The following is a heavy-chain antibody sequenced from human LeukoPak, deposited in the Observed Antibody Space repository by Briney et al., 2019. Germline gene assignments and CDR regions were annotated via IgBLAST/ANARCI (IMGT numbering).Heavy chain of an antibody. V-gene: IGHV3-7*01. CDR3: AIIPRAAAGPSARSPFHY. J-gene: IGHJ4*02. Sequence: GGSLRLSCEVSGFTFSSYWMNWVRQAPGKGLEWVANIKQDGSDKYYVDSVKGRFTISRDNGKNSLYLQMNSLRAEDTAVYYCAIIPRAAAGPSARSPFHYWGQGTLVTVSS. CDR1: GFTFSSYW. CDR2: IKQDGSDK. D-gene: IGHD6-13*01.